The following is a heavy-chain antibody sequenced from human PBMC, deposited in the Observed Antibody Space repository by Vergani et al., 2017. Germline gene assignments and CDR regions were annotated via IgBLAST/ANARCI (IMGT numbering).Heavy chain of an antibody. J-gene: IGHJ4*02. CDR3: AKDLASSGWSRKAAYFYY. V-gene: IGHV3-23*01. D-gene: IGHD6-19*01. CDR2: ISGSGGST. CDR1: GFTFSSYA. Sequence: EVQLLESGGGLVQPGGSLRLSCAASGFTFSSYAMSWVRQAPGKGLEWVSAISGSGGSTYYADSVKGRFTISRDNSKNTLYLQMNSLRAEDTAVYYCAKDLASSGWSRKAAYFYYWGQGTLVTVSS.